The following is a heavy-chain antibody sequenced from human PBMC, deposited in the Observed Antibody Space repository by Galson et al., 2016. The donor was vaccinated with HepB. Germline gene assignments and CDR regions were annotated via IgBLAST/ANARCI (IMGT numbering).Heavy chain of an antibody. CDR2: IFYSGAT. Sequence: TLSLTCNVSGVSIRSGGYYWSWIRQHPGKGLEWIGNIFYSGATEYNPSLKSRVTISVDTSKNQFSLKLSSVTAADTAIYFCARDHPLYGDFSAFDIWGQGTLVTVSS. V-gene: IGHV4-31*03. D-gene: IGHD4-17*01. CDR3: ARDHPLYGDFSAFDI. J-gene: IGHJ3*02. CDR1: GVSIRSGGYY.